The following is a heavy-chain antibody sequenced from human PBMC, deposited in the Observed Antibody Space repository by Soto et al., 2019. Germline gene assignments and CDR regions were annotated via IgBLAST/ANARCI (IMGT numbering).Heavy chain of an antibody. CDR2: IIPIFGTA. CDR3: ARDRGYCSGGSGYEANWFDP. Sequence: QVQLVQSGAEVKKPGSSVKVSCKASGGTFSSYAISWVRQAPGQGLEWMGGIIPIFGTANYAQKFQGRVTITGDESTSTDYMELSSLRSEDTAVYYCARDRGYCSGGSGYEANWFDPWGQGTLVTVSS. V-gene: IGHV1-69*01. D-gene: IGHD2-15*01. CDR1: GGTFSSYA. J-gene: IGHJ5*02.